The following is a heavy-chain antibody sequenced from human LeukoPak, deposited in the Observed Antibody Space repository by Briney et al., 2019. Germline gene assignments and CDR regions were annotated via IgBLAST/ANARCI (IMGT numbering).Heavy chain of an antibody. CDR1: GGSISGYY. V-gene: IGHV4-4*07. D-gene: IGHD2-8*01. CDR2: IYTSGST. CDR3: ARDRVRAHPVHTHEWFDP. J-gene: IGHJ5*02. Sequence: PSETLSLTCTVSGGSISGYYWSWIRQPAGKGLEWIGRIYTSGSTNYNPSLKSRVTMSVDTSKNQFSLKLSSVTAADTAVYYCARDRVRAHPVHTHEWFDPWGQGTLVTVSS.